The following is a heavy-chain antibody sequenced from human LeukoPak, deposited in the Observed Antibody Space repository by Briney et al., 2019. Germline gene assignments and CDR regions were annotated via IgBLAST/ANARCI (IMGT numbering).Heavy chain of an antibody. V-gene: IGHV4-4*02. D-gene: IGHD6-13*01. CDR2: VNLQGST. CDR3: ASGIAAAGTGTFDY. CDR1: GGSISNTNW. J-gene: IGHJ4*02. Sequence: SETLSLTCGVSGGSISNTNWWTWVRQPPGKGLEWIGEVNLQGSTNYNPSLKSRVTISVDTSKNQFSLKLSSVTAADTAVYYCASGIAAAGTGTFDYWGQGTLVTVSS.